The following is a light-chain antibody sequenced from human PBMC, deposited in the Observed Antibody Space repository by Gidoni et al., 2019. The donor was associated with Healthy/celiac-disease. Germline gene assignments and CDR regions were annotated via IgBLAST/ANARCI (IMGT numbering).Light chain of an antibody. V-gene: IGKV1-39*01. Sequence: DIQMNQSPSSLSAAVGDRVTITCRASQSISSYLNWYQQKPGKAPKLLIYAASILQSGVPSRFSGSGSGTDFTLTISSLQPEVFATYYCQQSHSTPRTFGQGTKVEIK. CDR2: AAS. CDR1: QSISSY. CDR3: QQSHSTPRT. J-gene: IGKJ1*01.